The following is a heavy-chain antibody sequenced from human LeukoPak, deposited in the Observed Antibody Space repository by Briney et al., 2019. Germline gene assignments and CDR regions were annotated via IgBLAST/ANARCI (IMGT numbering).Heavy chain of an antibody. V-gene: IGHV3-73*01. CDR1: GFTFSGSA. CDR3: TLGGHCSSTSCLGSNWFDP. Sequence: PGGSLRLSCAASGFTFSGSAMHWVRQASGKGLEWVGRIRSKANSYATAYAASVKGRFTISRDDSKNTAYLQMNSLKTEDTAVYYCTLGGHCSSTSCLGSNWFDPWGQGTLVTVSS. CDR2: IRSKANSYAT. J-gene: IGHJ5*02. D-gene: IGHD2-2*01.